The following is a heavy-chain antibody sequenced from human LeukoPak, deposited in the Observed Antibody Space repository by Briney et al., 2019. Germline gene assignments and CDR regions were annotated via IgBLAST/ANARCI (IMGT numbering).Heavy chain of an antibody. V-gene: IGHV3-48*02. CDR1: GFTFSDYS. J-gene: IGHJ4*02. CDR2: IDGSGDTI. Sequence: GGSLRPSCAASGFTFSDYSMNWVRQAPGKGLEWVSYIDGSGDTIYYADSVKGRFTISRDNAKNSLDLQMNSLGDEDTAVYYCSRQFDCWGQGTLVTVSS. CDR3: SRQFDC.